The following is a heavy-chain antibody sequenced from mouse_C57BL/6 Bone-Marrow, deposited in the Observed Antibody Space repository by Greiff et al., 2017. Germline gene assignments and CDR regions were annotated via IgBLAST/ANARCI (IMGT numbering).Heavy chain of an antibody. D-gene: IGHD2-10*01. V-gene: IGHV14-3*01. CDR2: IDPANGNT. CDR3: APSYYGKRGVYAMDY. CDR1: GFKIKNTY. Sequence: VQLKESVAELVRPGASVKLSCTASGFKIKNTYMHWVKQRPEQGLEWIGRIDPANGNTKYAPKFQGKATITADTSSNTAYLQLSSLTSEDTAIYYCAPSYYGKRGVYAMDYWGQGTSVTVSS. J-gene: IGHJ4*01.